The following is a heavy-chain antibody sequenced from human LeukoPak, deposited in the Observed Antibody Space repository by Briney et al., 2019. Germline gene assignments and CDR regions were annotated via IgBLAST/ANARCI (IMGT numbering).Heavy chain of an antibody. Sequence: PGGSLRLSCVASGFIFSSFTMHWVRQAPGKGLEWVAVISYDEINQYYAESVRGRFTISRDNSKNTLYLQMNSLRAEDTAVYYCAKARYCSGGSCFPQLTPDYWGQGTLVTVSS. V-gene: IGHV3-30*04. J-gene: IGHJ4*02. CDR3: AKARYCSGGSCFPQLTPDY. D-gene: IGHD2-15*01. CDR2: ISYDEINQ. CDR1: GFIFSSFT.